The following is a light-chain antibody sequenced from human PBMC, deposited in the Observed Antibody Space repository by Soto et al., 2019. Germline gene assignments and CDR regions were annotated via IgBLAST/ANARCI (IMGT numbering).Light chain of an antibody. CDR3: QQRSNWPIT. Sequence: EIVLTQSRATLYLSPGKRATLSSGATQSVSSYLAWYQQKPGQAPRLLIYDAANRATGIPARFSGSGSGTDFTLTISSLEPEDFAVYYCQQRSNWPITFGQGTRLEIK. V-gene: IGKV3-11*01. CDR2: DAA. J-gene: IGKJ5*01. CDR1: QSVSSY.